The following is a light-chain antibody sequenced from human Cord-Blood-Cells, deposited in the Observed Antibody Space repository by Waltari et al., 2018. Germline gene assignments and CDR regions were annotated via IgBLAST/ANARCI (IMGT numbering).Light chain of an antibody. Sequence: QSALTQPASVSGSPGQSITISRTGTSSDVGGYHYVSWYQQHPGKAPKLMIYDVSNRPSGVSNRFSGSKSGNTASLTISGLQAEDEADYYCSSYTSSSTWVFGGGTKLTVL. J-gene: IGLJ3*02. V-gene: IGLV2-14*01. CDR1: SSDVGGYHY. CDR3: SSYTSSSTWV. CDR2: DVS.